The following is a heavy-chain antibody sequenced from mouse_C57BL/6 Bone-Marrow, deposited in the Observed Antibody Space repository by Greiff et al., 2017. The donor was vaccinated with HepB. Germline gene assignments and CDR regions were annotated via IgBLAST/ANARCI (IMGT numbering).Heavy chain of an antibody. Sequence: VQLQQSGAELVMPGASVKLSCKASGYTFTSYWMHWVKQRPGQGLEWIGEIDPSDSYTNYNQKFKGKSTVTVDKSSSTAYMQLSSLTSEDSAVYYCARREIYYGPYYYAMDYWGQGTSVTVSS. V-gene: IGHV1-69*01. J-gene: IGHJ4*01. CDR2: IDPSDSYT. CDR1: GYTFTSYW. CDR3: ARREIYYGPYYYAMDY. D-gene: IGHD2-1*01.